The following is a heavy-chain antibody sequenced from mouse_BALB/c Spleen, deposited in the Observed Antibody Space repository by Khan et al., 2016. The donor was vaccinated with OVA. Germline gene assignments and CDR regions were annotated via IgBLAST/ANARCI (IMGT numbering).Heavy chain of an antibody. V-gene: IGHV2-9*02. J-gene: IGHJ4*01. CDR3: ARFYDPYYAMDY. CDR1: WFSLTSYG. CDR2: IWAGGST. D-gene: IGHD2-3*01. Sequence: VQLQESGPGLVAPSQSLSITCTVSWFSLTSYGVNWVRQPPGKGLEWLGVIWAGGSTNYNSALMSRLSISKDNSKSQVFLKMNSLQTDDTAMYYCARFYDPYYAMDYWGQGTSVTVSS.